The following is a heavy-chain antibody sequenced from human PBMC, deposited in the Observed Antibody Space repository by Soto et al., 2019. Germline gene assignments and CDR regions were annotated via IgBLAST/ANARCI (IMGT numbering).Heavy chain of an antibody. CDR1: GGTFSSYA. D-gene: IGHD3-22*01. Sequence: SVKVSCKAPGGTFSSYAISWVRQAPGQGLEWMGGIIPIFGTANYAQKFQGRVTITADESTSTAYMELSSLRSEDTAVYYCAKSPGNYYDSSGYYWAYYYYGMDVWGQGTTVTVSS. CDR2: IIPIFGTA. J-gene: IGHJ6*02. CDR3: AKSPGNYYDSSGYYWAYYYYGMDV. V-gene: IGHV1-69*13.